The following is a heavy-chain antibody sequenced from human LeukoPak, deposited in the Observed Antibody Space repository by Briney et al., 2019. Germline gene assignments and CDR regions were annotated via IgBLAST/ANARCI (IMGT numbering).Heavy chain of an antibody. CDR1: EFTFGSYA. D-gene: IGHD2/OR15-2a*01. J-gene: IGHJ6*02. Sequence: PGGSLRLSCAASEFTFGSYAMQWVRQAPGKGLEWVSGISTSGGSTWYSDSVQGRFTISRDNYKNTLYLQMNSLRDEDTAVYYCAKYVSAKGPPYALDVWGQGTTVTVSS. V-gene: IGHV3-23*01. CDR2: ISTSGGST. CDR3: AKYVSAKGPPYALDV.